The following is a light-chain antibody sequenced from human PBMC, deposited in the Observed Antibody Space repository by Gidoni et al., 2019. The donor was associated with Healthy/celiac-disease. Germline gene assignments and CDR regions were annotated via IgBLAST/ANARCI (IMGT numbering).Light chain of an antibody. CDR2: GAA. J-gene: IGKJ2*01. Sequence: EIVLTPSPGTLSLSPGDRATLSCRASQSVSSSYLAWYQQKPGQAPRLLIYGAASRATGIPDRVSGSGSGTDFTLTISRLEPEDFAVDYCQQDGSSPYTFXQXTKLESK. CDR1: QSVSSSY. V-gene: IGKV3-20*01. CDR3: QQDGSSPYT.